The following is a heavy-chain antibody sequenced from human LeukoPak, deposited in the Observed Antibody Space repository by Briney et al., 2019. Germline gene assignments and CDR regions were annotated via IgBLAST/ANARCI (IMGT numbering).Heavy chain of an antibody. CDR2: INPNSGGT. CDR3: ARETCSGGSCYFDY. CDR1: GYTFTGYY. D-gene: IGHD2-15*01. Sequence: GASAKVSCKASGYTFTGYYMHWVRQAPGQGLEWMGWINPNSGGTNYAQKFQGRVTMTRDTSISTAYMELSRLRSDDTAVYYCARETCSGGSCYFDYWGQGTLVTVSS. J-gene: IGHJ4*02. V-gene: IGHV1-2*02.